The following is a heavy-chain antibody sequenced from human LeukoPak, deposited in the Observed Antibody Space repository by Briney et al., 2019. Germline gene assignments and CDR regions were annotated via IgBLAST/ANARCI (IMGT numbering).Heavy chain of an antibody. J-gene: IGHJ4*02. V-gene: IGHV3-66*01. CDR2: IYNGGST. CDR1: GFTVSTNY. CDR3: ARGVTTADY. D-gene: IGHD4-11*01. Sequence: GGSLRLSCAASGFTVSTNYRNWVRQAPGKGLEWVSAIYNGGSTYYADSVKGRFTISRDNSKNTLYLQMNSLRAQDTAVYFCARGVTTADYWGQGTLVTVSS.